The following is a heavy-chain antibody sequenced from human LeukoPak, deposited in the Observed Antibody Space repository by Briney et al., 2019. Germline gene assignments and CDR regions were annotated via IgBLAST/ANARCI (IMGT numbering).Heavy chain of an antibody. CDR3: ASPYYYGSGSYYFDY. Sequence: SETLSLTRTVSGGSISSSSYHWGWIRQPPGKGLEWIGSIYYSGSTYYNPSLKSRVTISVDTSKNQFSLKLSSVTAADTAVYYCASPYYYGSGSYYFDYWGQGTLVTVPS. V-gene: IGHV4-39*01. CDR1: GGSISSSSYH. CDR2: IYYSGST. J-gene: IGHJ4*02. D-gene: IGHD3-10*01.